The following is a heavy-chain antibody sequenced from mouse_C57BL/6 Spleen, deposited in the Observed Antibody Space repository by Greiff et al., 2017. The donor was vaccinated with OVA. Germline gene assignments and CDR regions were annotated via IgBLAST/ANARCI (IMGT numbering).Heavy chain of an antibody. D-gene: IGHD5-5*01. CDR1: GFTFSSYA. CDR2: ISDGGSYT. J-gene: IGHJ3*01. Sequence: EVMLVESGGGLVKPGGSLKLSCAASGFTFSSYAMSWVRQTPEKRLEWVATISDGGSYTYYPDNVKGRFTISRDNAKNNLYLQMSHLKSEDTAMYYCARDRYLSYWGQGTLVTGSA. V-gene: IGHV5-4*01. CDR3: ARDRYLSY.